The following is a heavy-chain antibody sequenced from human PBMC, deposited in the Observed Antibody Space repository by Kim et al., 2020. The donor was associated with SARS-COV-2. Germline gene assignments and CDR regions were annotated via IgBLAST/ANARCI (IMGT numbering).Heavy chain of an antibody. J-gene: IGHJ5*02. CDR1: GFNFSDYY. CDR3: ALECVLGRFDP. V-gene: IGHV3-11*01. Sequence: GGSLRLSCAASGFNFSDYYMSWIRQAPGKGLEWISYISESGSTIYYADSVKGRFTITRDNGKNSLYLQMNSLRAEATAVYYCALECVLGRFDPCGQGTLVTVSA. CDR2: ISESGSTI.